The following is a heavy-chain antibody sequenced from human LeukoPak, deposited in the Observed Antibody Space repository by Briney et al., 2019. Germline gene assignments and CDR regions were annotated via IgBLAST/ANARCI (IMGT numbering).Heavy chain of an antibody. CDR3: ARVSWLWLYYFDY. D-gene: IGHD5-18*01. Sequence: SETLSLTCTVSGGSISSYYWSWIRQPPGKGLEWIGEINHSGSTNYNPSLKSRVTISVDTSKNQFSLKLSSVTAADTAVYYCARVSWLWLYYFDYWGQGTLVTVSS. CDR1: GGSISSYY. V-gene: IGHV4-34*01. CDR2: INHSGST. J-gene: IGHJ4*02.